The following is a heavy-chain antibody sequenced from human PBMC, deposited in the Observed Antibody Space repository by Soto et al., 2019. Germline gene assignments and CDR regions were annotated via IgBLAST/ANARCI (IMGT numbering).Heavy chain of an antibody. CDR2: MNPNSGNT. Sequence: ASVKVSCKASGYTFTSYDINWVRQATGQGLEWMGWMNPNSGNTGYAQKFQGRVTMTRNTSISTAYMELSSLRSEDTAVYYCARGGLYCTNGVCYTGLVYWGQGTLVTVSS. V-gene: IGHV1-8*01. D-gene: IGHD2-8*01. CDR3: ARGGLYCTNGVCYTGLVY. CDR1: GYTFTSYD. J-gene: IGHJ4*02.